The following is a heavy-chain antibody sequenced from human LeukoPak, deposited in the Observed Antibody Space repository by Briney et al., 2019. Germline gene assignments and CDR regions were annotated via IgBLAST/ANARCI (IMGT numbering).Heavy chain of an antibody. CDR1: GYTFTGYY. D-gene: IGHD3-3*01. Sequence: GASVKVSCKASGYTFTGYYMHWVRQAPGQGLEWMGWINPNSGGTNYAQKFQGRVTMTRDTSISTAYMELSRLRSDDTAVYYCAIGSGYYTPADAFDIWGQGTMVTVSS. J-gene: IGHJ3*02. V-gene: IGHV1-2*02. CDR3: AIGSGYYTPADAFDI. CDR2: INPNSGGT.